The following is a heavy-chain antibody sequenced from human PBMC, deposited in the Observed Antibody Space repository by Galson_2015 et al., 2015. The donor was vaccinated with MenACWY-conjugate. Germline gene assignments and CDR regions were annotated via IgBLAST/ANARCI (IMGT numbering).Heavy chain of an antibody. CDR2: IWYDGSNK. V-gene: IGHV3-33*01. CDR3: ARDQRFAGRGMDV. D-gene: IGHD3-10*01. CDR1: GFTFSSYG. J-gene: IGHJ6*02. Sequence: SLRLSCAASGFTFSSYGMHWVRQAPGKGLEWVAVIWYDGSNKYYADSVKGRFTISRDNSKNTLYLQMNSLRAEDTAVYYCARDQRFAGRGMDVWGQGTTVTVSS.